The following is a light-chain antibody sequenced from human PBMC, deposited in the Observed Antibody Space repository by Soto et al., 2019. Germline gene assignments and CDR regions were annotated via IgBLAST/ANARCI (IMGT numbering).Light chain of an antibody. J-gene: IGKJ1*01. Sequence: EIVMTQSPATLSVSPGERATLSCRASQSVSSNLAWYQQKPGQAPRLLIYGASTRATGITARFSGSGSGTEFTLTIRSLQSEDFAVYYCQQYNNWPPMAFGQGTKVEIK. CDR2: GAS. CDR3: QQYNNWPPMA. CDR1: QSVSSN. V-gene: IGKV3-15*01.